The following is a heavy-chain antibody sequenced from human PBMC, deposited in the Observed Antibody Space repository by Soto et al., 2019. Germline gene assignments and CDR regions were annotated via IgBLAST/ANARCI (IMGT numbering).Heavy chain of an antibody. V-gene: IGHV3-74*01. CDR1: GFTFNSYW. Sequence: EVQLVESGGGLVQPGGSLRLSCAASGFTFNSYWIHRVRQAPGKGLVWVSRINFDGTTTNYADSVKGRFTISRDNAKNTLYLQMNSLRDEDTAVYYCARGGFRQWLLDYWGQGSLVTVSS. D-gene: IGHD5-12*01. CDR2: INFDGTTT. CDR3: ARGGFRQWLLDY. J-gene: IGHJ4*02.